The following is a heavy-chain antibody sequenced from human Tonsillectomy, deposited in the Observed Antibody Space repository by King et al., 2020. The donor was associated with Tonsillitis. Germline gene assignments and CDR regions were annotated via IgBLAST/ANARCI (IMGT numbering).Heavy chain of an antibody. CDR2: IIPIFTTT. D-gene: IGHD2-21*01. V-gene: IGHV1-69*12. J-gene: IGHJ5*01. CDR1: RDTFSSYA. CDR3: ARAGRLWSRPDP. Sequence: QLVQSGAEVKKPGSSVKVSCKASRDTFSSYAINWVRQAPGQGLEWMGGIIPIFTTTKYAQNFEGRITITADESTSTAYMTLNSLRSDDTAFYYCARAGRLWSRPDPWGQGTPVT.